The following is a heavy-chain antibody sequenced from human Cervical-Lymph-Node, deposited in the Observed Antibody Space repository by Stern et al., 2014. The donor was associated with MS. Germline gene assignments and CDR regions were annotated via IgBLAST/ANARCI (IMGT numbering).Heavy chain of an antibody. Sequence: VQLVQSGAEVKKPGSSVKVSCKASGGTFSSQAISWVRQAPGQGLAWLGGIIPIFGAAHYAQKLQGRVTITADESTTTVYMELRSLRSEDTAVYYCARDEIGQTTTHYYYYGMDVWGQGTTVTVSS. V-gene: IGHV1-69*01. D-gene: IGHD1-1*01. CDR3: ARDEIGQTTTHYYYYGMDV. CDR1: GGTFSSQA. J-gene: IGHJ6*02. CDR2: IIPIFGAA.